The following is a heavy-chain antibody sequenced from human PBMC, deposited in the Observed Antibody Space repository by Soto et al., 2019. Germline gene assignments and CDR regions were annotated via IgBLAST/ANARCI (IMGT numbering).Heavy chain of an antibody. CDR1: GGSISSVYDY. D-gene: IGHD7-27*01. CDR2: IYDGGST. Sequence: QVQLQESGPILVKPSQTLSLTCTVSGGSISSVYDYWSWIRQSPDKGLEWIGNIYDGGSTYNNPSLTSRVTIPVDTSKNQFSLQLRSVTAADTAVYYCARGPSGDKVDYWGQGTLVTVSS. CDR3: ARGPSGDKVDY. V-gene: IGHV4-30-4*01. J-gene: IGHJ4*02.